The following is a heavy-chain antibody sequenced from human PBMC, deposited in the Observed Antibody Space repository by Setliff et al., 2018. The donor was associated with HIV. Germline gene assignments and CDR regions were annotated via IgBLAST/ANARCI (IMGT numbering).Heavy chain of an antibody. CDR2: IYTSGNTNYNPST. Sequence: SETLSLTCTVSGDSISSGGYYWSWIRQPAGQGLEWIGRIYTSGNTNYNPSTNYNPSLKSRITISLETSRNQSSLRVTSVTATDTAVYYCTRQSPVAGSGAFDIWGQGTMVTVSS. D-gene: IGHD6-19*01. CDR3: TRQSPVAGSGAFDI. J-gene: IGHJ3*02. V-gene: IGHV4-61*02. CDR1: GDSISSGGYY.